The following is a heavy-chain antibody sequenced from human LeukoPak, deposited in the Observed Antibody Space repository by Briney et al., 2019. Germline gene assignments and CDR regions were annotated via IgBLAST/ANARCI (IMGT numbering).Heavy chain of an antibody. V-gene: IGHV3-9*01. CDR2: ISWNSGSI. J-gene: IGHJ4*02. CDR3: AKDIGRWLRTPGFDY. D-gene: IGHD5-24*01. CDR1: GFTFDDYA. Sequence: GGSLRLSCAASGFTFDDYATHWVRQAPGKGLEWVSGISWNSGSIGYADSVKGRFTISRDNAKNSLYLQMNSLRAEDTALYYCAKDIGRWLRTPGFDYWGQGTLVTVFS.